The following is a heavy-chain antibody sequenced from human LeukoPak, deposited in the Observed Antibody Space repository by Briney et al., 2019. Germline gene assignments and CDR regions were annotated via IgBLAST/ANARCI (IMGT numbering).Heavy chain of an antibody. Sequence: TGGSLRLSCAASGFTFSSYDMHWVRQATGKGLEWVSAIGTAGDTYYPGSVKGRFTISRENAKNSLYLQMNSLRAGDTAVYYCARGLIHKATTVPCQTGNYDCMDVCGQGTAVTVSS. V-gene: IGHV3-13*01. CDR1: GFTFSSYD. CDR2: IGTAGDT. J-gene: IGHJ6*02. D-gene: IGHD1-26*01. CDR3: ARGLIHKATTVPCQTGNYDCMDV.